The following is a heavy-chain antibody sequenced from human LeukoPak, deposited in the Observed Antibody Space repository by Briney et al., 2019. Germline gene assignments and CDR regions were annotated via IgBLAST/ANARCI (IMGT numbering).Heavy chain of an antibody. CDR1: GYTFTSYY. Sequence: ASVKVSCKASGYTFTSYYIHWVRQAPGQGLEWMGIINPSGGSTSYAQKFQGRVTMTRNTSISTAYMELSSLRSEDTAVYYCARGRRLYYYDSTPDYWGQGTLVTVSS. D-gene: IGHD3-22*01. V-gene: IGHV1-46*01. J-gene: IGHJ4*02. CDR2: INPSGGST. CDR3: ARGRRLYYYDSTPDY.